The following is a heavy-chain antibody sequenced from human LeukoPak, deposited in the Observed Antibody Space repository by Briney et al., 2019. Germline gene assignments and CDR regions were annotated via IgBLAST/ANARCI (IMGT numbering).Heavy chain of an antibody. CDR3: ARSLRRHCSSTSCYYFDY. D-gene: IGHD2-2*01. V-gene: IGHV1-69*02. J-gene: IGHJ4*02. Sequence: GASVKVSCKASGGTFSSYTISWVRQAPGQGLEWMGRSIPILGIANYAQKFQGRVTIPADKSPSTAYMELSSLRSEDTAVYYCARSLRRHCSSTSCYYFDYWGQGPLVTVSS. CDR2: SIPILGIA. CDR1: GGTFSSYT.